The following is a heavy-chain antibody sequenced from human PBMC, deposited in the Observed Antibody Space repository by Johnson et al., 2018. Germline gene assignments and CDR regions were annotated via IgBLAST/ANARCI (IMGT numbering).Heavy chain of an antibody. V-gene: IGHV4-59*01. D-gene: IGHD1/OR15-1a*01. CDR2: FYYSGST. CDR3: ARETKTDSYGMDV. Sequence: QVQLQESGPGLVKPSETLSLTCTVSGGSIRSYSWNWIRLPPGKGLEWIAYFYYSGSTNYNPSLKSRVTTSVDTSKNQFSLRLSSVTAADTAVYYCARETKTDSYGMDVWGQGTTVTVSS. J-gene: IGHJ6*02. CDR1: GGSIRSYS.